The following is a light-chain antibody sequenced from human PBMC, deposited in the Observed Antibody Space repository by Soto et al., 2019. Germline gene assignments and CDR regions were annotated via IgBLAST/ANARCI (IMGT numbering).Light chain of an antibody. J-gene: IGKJ5*01. Sequence: DIQMTQSPSTLSGSVGDRVTITCRASQTISSWLAWYQQKPGKAPKLLIYKASTLKSGVPSRFSGSGSGTDFTLTIRSLQPEDFATYYCLQYNNHVIPFGQGTRLEIK. CDR3: LQYNNHVIP. V-gene: IGKV1-5*03. CDR2: KAS. CDR1: QTISSW.